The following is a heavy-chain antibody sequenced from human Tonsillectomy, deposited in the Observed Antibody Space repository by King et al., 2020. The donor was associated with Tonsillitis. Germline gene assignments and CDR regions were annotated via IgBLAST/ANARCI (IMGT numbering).Heavy chain of an antibody. CDR1: GFTFSRYC. CDR2: IKQDGTEK. V-gene: IGHV3-7*01. D-gene: IGHD6-13*01. J-gene: IGHJ1*01. CDR3: ARVSSSWPNFQH. Sequence: EVQLVESGGGLVQPGGSLRLSCAASGFTFSRYCMSWVRQAPGKGLEWVANIKQDGTEKYYVDSVEGRFTISRDNAKNSLYLQMNSLRAEDTAVYYCARVSSSWPNFQHWGQGALVTVSS.